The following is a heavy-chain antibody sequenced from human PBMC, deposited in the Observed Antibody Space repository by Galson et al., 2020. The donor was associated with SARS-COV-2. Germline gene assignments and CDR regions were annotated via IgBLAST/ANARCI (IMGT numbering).Heavy chain of an antibody. Sequence: ASVKVSCKVSGYTLTELSMHWVRQAPGKGLEWMGGFDPEDGETIYAQKFQGRVTMTEDTSTDTAYMELSILRSEDTAVYYCATTPSLVVAGWFDPWGQGTLVTVSS. V-gene: IGHV1-24*01. J-gene: IGHJ5*02. D-gene: IGHD2-15*01. CDR2: FDPEDGET. CDR3: ATTPSLVVAGWFDP. CDR1: GYTLTELS.